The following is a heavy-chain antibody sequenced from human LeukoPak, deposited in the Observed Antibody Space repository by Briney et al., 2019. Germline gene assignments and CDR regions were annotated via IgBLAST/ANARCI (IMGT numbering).Heavy chain of an antibody. Sequence: PGGSLRLSCAASAFTFSTYAMSWVRQAPGKGLEWVSSISDSGGSTYYADSVKGRFTISRDNAKNSLYLQMNSLRAEDTAVYYCARDPDGSDAYFDYWGQGTLVTVSS. CDR1: AFTFSTYA. CDR2: ISDSGGST. CDR3: ARDPDGSDAYFDY. J-gene: IGHJ4*02. V-gene: IGHV3-23*01. D-gene: IGHD5-24*01.